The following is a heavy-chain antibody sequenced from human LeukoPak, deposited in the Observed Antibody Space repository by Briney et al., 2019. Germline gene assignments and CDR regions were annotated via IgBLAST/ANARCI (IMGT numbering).Heavy chain of an antibody. J-gene: IGHJ4*02. V-gene: IGHV1-18*01. Sequence: ASVKVSCKASGYTFTSYGISWVRQAPGQGLEWMGWISAYNGYAKYAQNFQGRVTMTTDTSTSTAYMELRSLRSDDTALYYCAXNDSSXYDYWGXGTLVTVSS. CDR2: ISAYNGYA. CDR1: GYTFTSYG. CDR3: AXNDSSXYDY. D-gene: IGHD3-22*01.